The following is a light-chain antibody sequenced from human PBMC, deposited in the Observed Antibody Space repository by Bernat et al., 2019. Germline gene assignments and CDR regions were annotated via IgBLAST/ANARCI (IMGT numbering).Light chain of an antibody. Sequence: SYELTQPPSVSVSPGQTAKIACSGDKLGDKYASWYQQRPGQSPVLIIYQDSKRPSGIPERFPGSKSGNTATLTISGTQSMDEADYYCQAWDRNTVFGTGTKVTVL. V-gene: IGLV3-1*01. CDR1: KLGDKY. CDR3: QAWDRNTV. J-gene: IGLJ1*01. CDR2: QDS.